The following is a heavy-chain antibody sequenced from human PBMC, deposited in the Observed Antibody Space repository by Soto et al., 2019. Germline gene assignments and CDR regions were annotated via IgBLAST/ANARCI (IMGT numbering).Heavy chain of an antibody. CDR1: GGSISSYY. J-gene: IGHJ6*03. V-gene: IGHV4-59*08. D-gene: IGHD2-2*01. Sequence: SETLSLTCTVSGGSISSYYWSWVRQPPGKGLEWIGYIYYSGSTNYNPSLKSRVTISVDTSKNQFSLKLSSVTAADTAVYYCARLVVPAARDYYYYYMDVWGKGTTVTVSS. CDR3: ARLVVPAARDYYYYYMDV. CDR2: IYYSGST.